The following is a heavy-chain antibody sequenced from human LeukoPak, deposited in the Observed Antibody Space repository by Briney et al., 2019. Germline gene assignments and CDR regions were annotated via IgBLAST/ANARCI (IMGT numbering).Heavy chain of an antibody. CDR2: IRSKAYGGTT. CDR3: ARGGVYCSSVSCSVDY. D-gene: IGHD2-2*01. Sequence: SGGSLRLSCTASGFTFGDYAMSWFRQAPGKGLEWVGFIRSKAYGGTTENAASVKGRFTISRDDSKSIAYLQMNSLKTEDTAVYYCARGGVYCSSVSCSVDYWGQGILVTVPS. J-gene: IGHJ4*02. CDR1: GFTFGDYA. V-gene: IGHV3-49*03.